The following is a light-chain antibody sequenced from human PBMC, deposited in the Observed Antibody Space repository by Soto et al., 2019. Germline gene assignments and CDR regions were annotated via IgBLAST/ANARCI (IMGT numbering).Light chain of an antibody. V-gene: IGKV1-5*01. CDR1: QDISNY. CDR2: DAS. Sequence: DIQMTQSPSSLSASVGDRVTITCQASQDISNYLNWYQQKPGKAPKLLIYDASSLESGVPSRFSGSGSGTEFTLTISSLQPDDFATYYCQQYNSYSLTFGQGNDWRL. CDR3: QQYNSYSLT. J-gene: IGKJ5*01.